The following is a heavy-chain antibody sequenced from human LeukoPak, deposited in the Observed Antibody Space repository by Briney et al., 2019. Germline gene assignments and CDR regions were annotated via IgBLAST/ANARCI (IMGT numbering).Heavy chain of an antibody. D-gene: IGHD3-9*01. CDR2: IYYSGST. CDR3: ARAYDILTYGMDV. V-gene: IGHV4-59*01. CDR1: GGSISSYY. J-gene: IGHJ6*02. Sequence: SETLSLTCTVSGGSISSYYWSWIRQPPGKGLEWIGYIYYSGSTNYNPSLKSRVTISVDTSKNQFPLKLSSVTAADTAVYYCARAYDILTYGMDVWGQGTTVTVSS.